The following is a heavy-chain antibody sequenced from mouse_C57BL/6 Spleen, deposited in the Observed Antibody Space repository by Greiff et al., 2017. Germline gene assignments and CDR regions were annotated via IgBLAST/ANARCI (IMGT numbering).Heavy chain of an antibody. J-gene: IGHJ3*01. Sequence: EVQVVESGGGLVQPGGSLSLSCAASGFTFTDYYMSWVRQPPGKALEWLGFIRNKANGYTTEYSASVKGRFTISRDNSQSILYLQMNALRAEDSATYYCARYGSSGYWFAYWGQGTLVTVSA. V-gene: IGHV7-3*01. CDR2: IRNKANGYTT. CDR3: ARYGSSGYWFAY. CDR1: GFTFTDYY. D-gene: IGHD3-2*02.